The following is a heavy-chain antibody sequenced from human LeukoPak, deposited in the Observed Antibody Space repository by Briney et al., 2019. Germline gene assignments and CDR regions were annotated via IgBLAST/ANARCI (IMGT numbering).Heavy chain of an antibody. Sequence: GGSLRLSCAASGFTFSSYAMSWVRQAPGKGLEWVSAISGSGGSTYYADSVKGRFTISRDNSKNTLYLQMNSLRGEDTAVYYCAKDPGSMVRGVIISHFDYWGQGTLVTVSS. CDR2: ISGSGGST. CDR3: AKDPGSMVRGVIISHFDY. V-gene: IGHV3-23*01. D-gene: IGHD3-10*01. J-gene: IGHJ4*02. CDR1: GFTFSSYA.